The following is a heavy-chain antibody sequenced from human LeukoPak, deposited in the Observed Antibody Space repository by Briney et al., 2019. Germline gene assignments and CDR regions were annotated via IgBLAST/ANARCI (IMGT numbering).Heavy chain of an antibody. J-gene: IGHJ4*02. CDR2: ISYDGTNK. CDR1: GFTFSSYG. CDR3: AKDLNYDLWSGLGN. V-gene: IGHV3-30*18. D-gene: IGHD3-3*01. Sequence: GGSLRLSCAVSGFTFSSYGMHWVRQAPGKGLEWMAVISYDGTNKYYADSVKGRFTISRDNSKNTLYLQMNSLRAEDTAVYYCAKDLNYDLWSGLGNWGQGTVVSVSS.